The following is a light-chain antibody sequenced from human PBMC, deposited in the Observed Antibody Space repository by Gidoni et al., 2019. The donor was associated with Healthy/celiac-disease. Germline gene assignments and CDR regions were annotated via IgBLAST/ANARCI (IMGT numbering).Light chain of an antibody. V-gene: IGLV3-25*02. J-gene: IGLJ2*01. Sequence: STEPTQPPSVSVSPGQTARITCSGDALPKQYAYRYQQKPGQAPVLVIYKDSGRPSGIPERFSGSSSGTTFTLTISGVQAGDEADYYWQSADSSSTYVVFGGGTKLTVL. CDR1: ALPKQY. CDR3: QSADSSSTYVV. CDR2: KDS.